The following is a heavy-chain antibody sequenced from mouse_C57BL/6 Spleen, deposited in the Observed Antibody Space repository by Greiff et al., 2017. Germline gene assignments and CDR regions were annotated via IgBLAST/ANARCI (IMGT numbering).Heavy chain of an antibody. Sequence: EVKLLESGPGLVKPSQSLSLTCSVTGYSITSGYYWNWIRQFPGNKLEWMGNISYDGSNNYNPSLKNRISLTRDTSKNQFFLKLNSVTTEDTATYYCARVWNWDFGYWGQGTTLTVSS. J-gene: IGHJ2*01. V-gene: IGHV3-6*01. D-gene: IGHD4-1*01. CDR1: GYSITSGYY. CDR2: ISYDGSN. CDR3: ARVWNWDFGY.